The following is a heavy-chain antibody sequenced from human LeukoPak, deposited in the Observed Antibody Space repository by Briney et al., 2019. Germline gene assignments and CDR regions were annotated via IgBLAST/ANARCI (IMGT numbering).Heavy chain of an antibody. Sequence: GGSLRLSCATSGFTFSSFSMNWVRQAPGKGLEWVSSISSSSNYIYYADSVRGRFTISRDNAKNSLSLQMNSLTVEDTAVYYCARDLDGDYGWHFDLWGRGTLVTVSS. CDR1: GFTFSSFS. J-gene: IGHJ2*01. CDR3: ARDLDGDYGWHFDL. V-gene: IGHV3-21*01. D-gene: IGHD4-17*01. CDR2: ISSSSNYI.